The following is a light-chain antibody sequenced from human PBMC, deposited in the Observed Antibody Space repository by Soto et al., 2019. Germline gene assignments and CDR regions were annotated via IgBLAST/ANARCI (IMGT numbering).Light chain of an antibody. CDR2: GAS. CDR1: QSVSSSY. Sequence: EIVLTQSPGTLSLSPGERATLSCRASQSVSSSYLAWYQQKPGQAPRLLIYGASSRATDIPDRFSGSGSGTDFTLTVSRLEPEDSAVYYCLQYGNSLWTFGQGTKVEIK. J-gene: IGKJ1*01. V-gene: IGKV3-20*01. CDR3: LQYGNSLWT.